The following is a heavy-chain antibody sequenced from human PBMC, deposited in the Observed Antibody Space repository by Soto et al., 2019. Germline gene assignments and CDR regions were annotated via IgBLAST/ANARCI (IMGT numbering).Heavy chain of an antibody. D-gene: IGHD5-18*01. CDR1: GGSFSGYY. CDR2: INHSGST. CDR3: ARGRGAMALNWFDP. V-gene: IGHV4-34*01. J-gene: IGHJ5*02. Sequence: LSLTCAVYGGSFSGYYWSWIRQPPGKGLEWIGEINHSGSTNYNPSLKSRVTISVDTSKNQFSLKLSSVTAADTAVYYCARGRGAMALNWFDPWGQGTLVTVSS.